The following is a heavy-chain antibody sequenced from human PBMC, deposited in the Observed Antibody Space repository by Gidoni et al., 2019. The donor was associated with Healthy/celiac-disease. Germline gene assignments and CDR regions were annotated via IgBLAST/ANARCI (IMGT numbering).Heavy chain of an antibody. CDR2: TYYRSKWYN. CDR1: GDSASSNSAA. Sequence: QVQRQQSGPGLVKPSQTLSLTCAITGDSASSNSAAWNWIRQSPSRGHEWLGRTYYRSKWYNDYAVSVKSRITINPDTSKNQFSLQLNSVTPEDTAVYYCARDHSSADEGPFDYWGQGTLVTVSS. D-gene: IGHD5-18*01. J-gene: IGHJ4*02. V-gene: IGHV6-1*01. CDR3: ARDHSSADEGPFDY.